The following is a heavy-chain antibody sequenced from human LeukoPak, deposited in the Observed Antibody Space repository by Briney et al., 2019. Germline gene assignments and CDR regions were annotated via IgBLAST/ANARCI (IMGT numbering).Heavy chain of an antibody. Sequence: TGGSLTLSCAASGFTFSDDWMTWIRQPPGKGLEWVANIKRDGSDKHYVDSVKGRFTISRDNAENSLYLQMNTLRAEDTAVYYCARDFSPSTRGGACSGGRCYYDAFDIWGEGTVVTVSS. V-gene: IGHV3-7*01. J-gene: IGHJ3*02. CDR1: GFTFSDDW. D-gene: IGHD2-15*01. CDR2: IKRDGSDK. CDR3: ARDFSPSTRGGACSGGRCYYDAFDI.